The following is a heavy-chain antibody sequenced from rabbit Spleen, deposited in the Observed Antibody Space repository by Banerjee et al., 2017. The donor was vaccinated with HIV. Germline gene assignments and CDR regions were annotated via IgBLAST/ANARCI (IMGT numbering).Heavy chain of an antibody. J-gene: IGHJ4*01. CDR2: IYVGSSDTT. CDR1: GFSFSSTYY. Sequence: QSLEESGGGLVQPGASLTLTCTASGFSFSSTYYMCWVRQAPGKGLEWIACIYVGSSDTTWYASWAKGRFTISKTSSTTVTLQMTSLTAADTATYFCARSYTGGSGPLYYFNLWGPGTLVTVS. D-gene: IGHD1-1*01. V-gene: IGHV1S40*01. CDR3: ARSYTGGSGPLYYFNL.